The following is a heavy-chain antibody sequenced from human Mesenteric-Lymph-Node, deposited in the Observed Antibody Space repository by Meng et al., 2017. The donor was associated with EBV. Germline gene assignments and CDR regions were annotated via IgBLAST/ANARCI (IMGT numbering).Heavy chain of an antibody. CDR2: IYYSGST. V-gene: IGHV4-30-4*01. CDR3: ARAHRVLFGELNWFDP. J-gene: IGHJ5*02. D-gene: IGHD3-10*01. CDR1: SGSISRGSYY. Sequence: ASVSGISTLSHTLSLTCSFSSGSISRGSYYWSWIRQPPGKGLEWIGYIYYSGSTYYNPSLKSRVTISVDTSKNQFSLKLKSVTAADTAVYYCARAHRVLFGELNWFDPWGQGTLVTVSS.